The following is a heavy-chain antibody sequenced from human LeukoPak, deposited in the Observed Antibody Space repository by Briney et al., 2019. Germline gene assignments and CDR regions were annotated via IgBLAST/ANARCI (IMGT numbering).Heavy chain of an antibody. CDR1: GGSFSGYY. Sequence: SETLSLTCAVYGGSFSGYYWSWIRQPPGKGLEWIGEINHSGSTNYNPSLKSRVTISVDTSKNQFSLKLSSVTAADTAVYYCARGNSGYDPSRMDVWGQGTTVTVSS. CDR2: INHSGST. CDR3: ARGNSGYDPSRMDV. D-gene: IGHD5-12*01. J-gene: IGHJ6*02. V-gene: IGHV4-34*01.